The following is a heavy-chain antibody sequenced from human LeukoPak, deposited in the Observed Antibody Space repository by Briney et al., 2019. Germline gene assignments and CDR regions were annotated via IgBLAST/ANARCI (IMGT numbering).Heavy chain of an antibody. V-gene: IGHV3-48*04. J-gene: IGHJ6*02. CDR1: GFTFSSYS. Sequence: PGGSLRLSCAASGFTFSSYSMNWVRQAPGKGLEWVSYISSSSSTIYYADSVKGRFTISRDNAKNSLYLQMNSLRAEDTAVYYCARVICSSTSCYDYYYYGMDVWGQGTTVTVSS. CDR3: ARVICSSTSCYDYYYYGMDV. D-gene: IGHD2-2*01. CDR2: ISSSSSTI.